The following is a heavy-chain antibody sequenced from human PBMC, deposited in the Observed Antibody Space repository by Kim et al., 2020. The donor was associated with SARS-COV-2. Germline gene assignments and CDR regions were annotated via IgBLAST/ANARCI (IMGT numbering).Heavy chain of an antibody. V-gene: IGHV3-74*01. CDR3: ARDRPDAFDI. J-gene: IGHJ3*02. CDR2: ST. Sequence: STSYADSVKGRFTISRDNTKNTLYLQMNSLRAEDTAVYYCARDRPDAFDIWGQGTMVTVSS.